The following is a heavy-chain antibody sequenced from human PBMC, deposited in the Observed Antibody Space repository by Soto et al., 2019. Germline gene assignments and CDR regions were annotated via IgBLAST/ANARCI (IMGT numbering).Heavy chain of an antibody. Sequence: GGSLRLACATSGFSLSTYGMHGVRQAPGKGLEGVAVMSYDGSNKYYADSVKGRFTISRDNSKNTLYVQMNSLRAEDTAVYYCAKAQVQYGDAPIDYWGRGTLVTVSS. CDR1: GFSLSTYG. J-gene: IGHJ4*02. V-gene: IGHV3-30*18. CDR3: AKAQVQYGDAPIDY. D-gene: IGHD4-17*01. CDR2: MSYDGSNK.